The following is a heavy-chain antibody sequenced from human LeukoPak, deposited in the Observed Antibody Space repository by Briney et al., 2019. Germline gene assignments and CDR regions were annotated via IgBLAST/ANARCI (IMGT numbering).Heavy chain of an antibody. V-gene: IGHV1-46*01. CDR2: INPSGGST. CDR3: VRDRRDQWLNYWYFDL. D-gene: IGHD3-22*01. J-gene: IGHJ2*01. Sequence: ASVKVSCKASGYTFTSYYMHWVRQAPGQGLEWMGIINPSGGSTSYAQKFQGRVTMTRDMSTSTVYMELSSLRSEDTAVYYCVRDRRDQWLNYWYFDLWGRGTLVTVSS. CDR1: GYTFTSYY.